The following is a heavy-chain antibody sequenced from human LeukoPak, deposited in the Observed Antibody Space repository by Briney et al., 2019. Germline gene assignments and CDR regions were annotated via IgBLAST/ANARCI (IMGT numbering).Heavy chain of an antibody. CDR3: ARDPRDAFDI. Sequence: SETLSLTCTVSGGSISSYYWSWIRQPPGKGLEWIGYIYYSGSTNYNPSLKSRVTISVDTSKNQFSLKLSSVTAADTAVYYCARDPRDAFDIWGQGTMVTVSS. CDR2: IYYSGST. J-gene: IGHJ3*02. CDR1: GGSISSYY. V-gene: IGHV4-59*12.